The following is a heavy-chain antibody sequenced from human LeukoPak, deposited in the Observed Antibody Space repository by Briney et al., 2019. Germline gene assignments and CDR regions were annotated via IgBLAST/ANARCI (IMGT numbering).Heavy chain of an antibody. CDR1: GFIFSSYG. V-gene: IGHV3-30*18. CDR2: ISYDGSNK. D-gene: IGHD3-22*01. CDR3: AKDGTMIAPAGAFDI. Sequence: GGSLRLSCAASGFIFSSYGMHWVRQAPGKGLEWVAVISYDGSNKYYADSVKGRFTISRDNSKSTLYLQMNSLRAEDTAVYYCAKDGTMIAPAGAFDIWGQGTMVTVSS. J-gene: IGHJ3*02.